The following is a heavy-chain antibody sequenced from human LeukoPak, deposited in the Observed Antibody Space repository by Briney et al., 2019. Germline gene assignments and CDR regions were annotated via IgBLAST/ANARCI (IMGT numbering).Heavy chain of an antibody. D-gene: IGHD5-18*01. Sequence: KPGGSLRLSCAASGFIFSKAWMSWVRQAPGKGLEWVGRVKSKAAGGTTDYAAPVKGRFSISRDDSKNTLYLQMNSLKTDDTSVYDCTTYYIVDTTMGVFDYWGQGTLVTVSS. J-gene: IGHJ4*02. V-gene: IGHV3-15*01. CDR3: TTYYIVDTTMGVFDY. CDR2: VKSKAAGGTT. CDR1: GFIFSKAW.